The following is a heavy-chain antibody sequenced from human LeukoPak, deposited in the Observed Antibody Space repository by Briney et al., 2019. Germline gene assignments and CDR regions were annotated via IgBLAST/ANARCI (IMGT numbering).Heavy chain of an antibody. CDR1: GYSISSGYY. V-gene: IGHV4-38-2*02. Sequence: SETLSLTCTVSGYSISSGYYWGWIRQPPGKGLEWIGSIYHSGSTYYNPSLKSRVTISVDTSKNQFSLKLSSVTAADTAVYYCANGPYCGSGSYYYYYGMDVWGQGTTVTVSS. D-gene: IGHD3-10*01. CDR3: ANGPYCGSGSYYYYYGMDV. CDR2: IYHSGST. J-gene: IGHJ6*02.